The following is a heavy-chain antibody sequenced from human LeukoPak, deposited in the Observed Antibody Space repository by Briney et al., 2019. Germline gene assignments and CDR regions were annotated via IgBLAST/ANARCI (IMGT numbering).Heavy chain of an antibody. J-gene: IGHJ4*02. V-gene: IGHV1-2*02. CDR2: INPNSGAT. Sequence: GASVKVSCKASGYTFTDYYIHWVRQAPEQGLEWMGWINPNSGATNYEQKFHGRVTVTRDTSMTTGYMELSRLTSDDTAVYFCARKIEVDTIGRFDYWGQGTLVTVSS. CDR3: ARKIEVDTIGRFDY. D-gene: IGHD5-24*01. CDR1: GYTFTDYY.